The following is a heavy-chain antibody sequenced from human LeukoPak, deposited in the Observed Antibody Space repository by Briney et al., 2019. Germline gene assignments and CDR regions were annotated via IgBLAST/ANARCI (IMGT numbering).Heavy chain of an antibody. Sequence: GGSLRLSCAASGFTFSSYWMSWVRQAPGKGLEWVANIKQDGSEKYYVDSVKGRFTISRDNAKNSLYLQMNSLRAEDTAVYYCARDGFYDYVWGSYRYRGLFDYWGQGTLVTVSS. CDR2: IKQDGSEK. V-gene: IGHV3-7*01. D-gene: IGHD3-16*02. J-gene: IGHJ4*02. CDR3: ARDGFYDYVWGSYRYRGLFDY. CDR1: GFTFSSYW.